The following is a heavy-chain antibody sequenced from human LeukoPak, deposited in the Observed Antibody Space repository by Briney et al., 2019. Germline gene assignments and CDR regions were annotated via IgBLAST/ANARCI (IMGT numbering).Heavy chain of an antibody. V-gene: IGHV3-23*01. D-gene: IGHD2-2*01. CDR2: ISGDGGST. Sequence: PGGSLRLSCEVSGLTLRSFAMSWVRQPAGKGLEWVSAISGDGGSTEYADSVKGRFTISRDNSKNTVYLQMNSLRAGDTALYYCAAMTTAAANAFFYWGRGTVVNVSA. J-gene: IGHJ4*02. CDR3: AAMTTAAANAFFY. CDR1: GLTLRSFA.